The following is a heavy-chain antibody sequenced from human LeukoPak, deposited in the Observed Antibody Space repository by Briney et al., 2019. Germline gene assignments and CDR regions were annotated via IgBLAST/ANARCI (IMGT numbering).Heavy chain of an antibody. J-gene: IGHJ4*02. CDR2: ISWDGGST. CDR3: AKDSGLIAAAGYFDY. Sequence: GGSLRLSCAASGFTFDDYTMHWVRQAPGKGLEWVSLISWDGGSTYYADSVKGRFTISRDNSKNSLYLQMNSLRTEDTALYYCAKDSGLIAAAGYFDYWGQGTLVTVSS. V-gene: IGHV3-43*01. D-gene: IGHD6-13*01. CDR1: GFTFDDYT.